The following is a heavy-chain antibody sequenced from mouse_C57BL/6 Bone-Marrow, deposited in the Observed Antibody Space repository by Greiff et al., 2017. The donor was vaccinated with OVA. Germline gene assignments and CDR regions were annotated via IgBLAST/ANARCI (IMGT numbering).Heavy chain of an antibody. D-gene: IGHD2-4*01. CDR2: IDPSDSYT. CDR3: ASVYYEGWFAY. CDR1: GYTFTSYW. J-gene: IGHJ3*01. V-gene: IGHV1-69*01. Sequence: VQLQQPGAELVMPGASVKLSCKASGYTFTSYWMHWVKQRPGQGLEWIGEIDPSDSYTNYNQKFKGKSTLTVDKSSSTAYMQCSSLTSEDSADYYWASVYYEGWFAYWGQGTLVTVSA.